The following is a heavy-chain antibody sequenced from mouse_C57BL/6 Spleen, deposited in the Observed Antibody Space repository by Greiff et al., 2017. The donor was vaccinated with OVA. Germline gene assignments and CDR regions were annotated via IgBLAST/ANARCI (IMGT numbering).Heavy chain of an antibody. V-gene: IGHV1-19*01. J-gene: IGHJ3*01. D-gene: IGHD1-1*01. Sequence: VQLKQSGPVLVKPGASVKMSCKASGYTFTDYYMNWVKQSHGKSLEWIGVINPYNGGTSYNQKFKGKATLTVDKSSSTAYMELNSLTSEDSAVYYCARSYGSSSWFAYWGQGTLVTVSA. CDR1: GYTFTDYY. CDR3: ARSYGSSSWFAY. CDR2: INPYNGGT.